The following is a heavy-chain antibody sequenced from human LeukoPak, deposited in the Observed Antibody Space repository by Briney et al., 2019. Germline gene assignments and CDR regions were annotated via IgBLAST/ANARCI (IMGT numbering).Heavy chain of an antibody. V-gene: IGHV3-48*03. Sequence: GGSLRLSCAASGFTFSSYEMNWVRQAPGKGLEWVSYISGSGRTMSYADSVKGRFTISRDNSKNTLYLQMNSLRAEDTAVYYCAKGLSSGWDLYDYWGQGTLVTVSS. CDR3: AKGLSSGWDLYDY. CDR2: ISGSGRTM. D-gene: IGHD6-19*01. J-gene: IGHJ4*02. CDR1: GFTFSSYE.